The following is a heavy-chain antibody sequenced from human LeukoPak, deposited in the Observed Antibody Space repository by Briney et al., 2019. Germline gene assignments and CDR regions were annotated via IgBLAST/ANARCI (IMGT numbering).Heavy chain of an antibody. CDR1: GFTFSSYE. CDR2: ISSSGSTI. J-gene: IGHJ4*02. D-gene: IGHD3-10*01. V-gene: IGHV3-48*03. Sequence: GGSLRLSCAASGFTFSSYEMNWVRQAPGKGLEWVSYISSSGSTIYYADSVKGRFTISRDNAKNSLYLQMNSLRAEDTALYYCAKEGEYYYGSGSYYNVYWGQGTLVTVSS. CDR3: AKEGEYYYGSGSYYNVY.